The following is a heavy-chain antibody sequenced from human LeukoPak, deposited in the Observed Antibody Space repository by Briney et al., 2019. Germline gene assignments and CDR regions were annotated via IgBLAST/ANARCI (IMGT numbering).Heavy chain of an antibody. D-gene: IGHD6-6*01. V-gene: IGHV1-69*13. Sequence: SVKVSCKASGGTFSSYAISWVRQAPGQGLEWMGGIIPIFGTANYAQKFQGRVTITADESTSTAYMELSSLRSEDTAVYYCARGGDAYEYSSAPCYWGQGTLVTVSS. J-gene: IGHJ4*02. CDR3: ARGGDAYEYSSAPCY. CDR1: GGTFSSYA. CDR2: IIPIFGTA.